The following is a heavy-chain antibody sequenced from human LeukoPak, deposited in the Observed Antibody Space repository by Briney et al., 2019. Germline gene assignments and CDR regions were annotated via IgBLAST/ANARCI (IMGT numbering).Heavy chain of an antibody. Sequence: SETLSLTCTVSGGSISSYYWSWIRQPSGKGLEWIGYIYYSGSTNYNPSLKSRVTISVDTSKNQFSLKLSSVTAADTAVYYCARVSGSYYYYMDVWGKGTTVTVSS. J-gene: IGHJ6*03. CDR3: ARVSGSYYYYMDV. CDR2: IYYSGST. V-gene: IGHV4-59*01. CDR1: GGSISSYY. D-gene: IGHD1-26*01.